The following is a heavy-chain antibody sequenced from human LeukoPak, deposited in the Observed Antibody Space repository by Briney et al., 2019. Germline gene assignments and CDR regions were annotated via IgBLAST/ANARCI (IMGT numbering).Heavy chain of an antibody. V-gene: IGHV3-23*01. Sequence: GGSLRLSCAASGFTFSSYAMSWVRQAPGKGLEWVSAISGSGGSTYYTDSVKGRFTISRDNSKNTLYLQMNSLRAEDTAVYYCAKDDRPYYDSSGYWVFQHWGQGTLVTVSS. CDR3: AKDDRPYYDSSGYWVFQH. J-gene: IGHJ1*01. CDR2: ISGSGGST. D-gene: IGHD3-22*01. CDR1: GFTFSSYA.